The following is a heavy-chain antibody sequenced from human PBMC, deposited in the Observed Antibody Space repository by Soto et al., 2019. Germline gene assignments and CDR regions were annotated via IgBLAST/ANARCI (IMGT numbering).Heavy chain of an antibody. V-gene: IGHV3-7*05. CDR3: ATQSNWRSDF. D-gene: IGHD1-1*01. CDR2: INEGGSKK. CDR1: GFKFSSYW. Sequence: PGGSLRLSCVGSGFKFSSYWMTWVRQAPGKGLEWLANINEGGSKKYYVDSVEGRFTISRDNAKNSLYLQMNSLRAEDTAVYYYATQSNWRSDFWGQGALVTVSS. J-gene: IGHJ4*02.